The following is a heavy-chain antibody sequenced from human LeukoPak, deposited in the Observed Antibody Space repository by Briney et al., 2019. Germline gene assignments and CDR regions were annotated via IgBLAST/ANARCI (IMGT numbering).Heavy chain of an antibody. Sequence: ETLSLTCAVYGGSFSGYYWSWIRQAPGKGLEWVANIKQDGSEQYYVDSVKGRFTISRDNAKNSLYLQMNSLRAEDTAVYYCARDDILTGSLDYWGQGTLVTVSS. CDR1: GGSFSGYY. D-gene: IGHD3-9*01. CDR3: ARDDILTGSLDY. V-gene: IGHV3-7*01. J-gene: IGHJ4*02. CDR2: IKQDGSEQ.